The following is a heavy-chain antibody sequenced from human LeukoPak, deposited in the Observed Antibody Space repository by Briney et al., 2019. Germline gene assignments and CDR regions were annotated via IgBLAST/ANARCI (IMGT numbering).Heavy chain of an antibody. CDR2: ITSGSSPI. Sequence: GGSLRLSCAASGFTFRSYSMNWVRQAPGKGLEWVSYITSGSSPIYYADSVKGRFTISRDNAKNSLYLQMNSLRDEDTAVYYCARRAYGDDSLDYWGQGTLV. CDR1: GFTFRSYS. D-gene: IGHD4-17*01. V-gene: IGHV3-48*02. J-gene: IGHJ4*02. CDR3: ARRAYGDDSLDY.